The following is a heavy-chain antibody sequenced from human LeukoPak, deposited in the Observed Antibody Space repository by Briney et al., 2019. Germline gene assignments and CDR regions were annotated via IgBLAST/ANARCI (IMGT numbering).Heavy chain of an antibody. Sequence: PSETLSLTCTVSGGSINNYYWSWIRQPPGKGLEWIGYIYSSGSTNYNPSLKSRVTISVDTSKNQFSLNLRSVTAADTAVYYCASFVYSTSSGFFDYWGQGTLVTVSS. D-gene: IGHD6-6*01. J-gene: IGHJ4*02. CDR2: IYSSGST. CDR1: GGSINNYY. V-gene: IGHV4-59*08. CDR3: ASFVYSTSSGFFDY.